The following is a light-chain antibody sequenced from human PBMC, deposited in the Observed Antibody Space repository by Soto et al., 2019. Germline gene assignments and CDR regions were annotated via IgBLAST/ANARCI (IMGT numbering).Light chain of an antibody. V-gene: IGKV1-39*01. CDR3: QQSYSTPPWT. CDR1: QSISSY. J-gene: IGKJ1*01. Sequence: DNQLTQSPSSLSASVGDKDTIPRRASQSISSYLNWVQQKPGKAPTLLIYDASSLQTGVPSRFSGSGSGTDFSLTISSLQPEDFATYYCQQSYSTPPWTFGQGTKVDIK. CDR2: DAS.